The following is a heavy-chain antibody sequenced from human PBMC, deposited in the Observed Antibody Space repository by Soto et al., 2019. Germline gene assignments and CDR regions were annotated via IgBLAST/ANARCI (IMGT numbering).Heavy chain of an antibody. D-gene: IGHD6-13*01. CDR1: GGSISSYY. V-gene: IGHV4-4*07. Sequence: SETLSLTCTVSGGSISSYYWSWIRQPAGKGLEWIGRIYTSGSTNYNPSLKSRVTMSVDTSKNQFSLKLSSVTAADTAVYYCARDRVEQQLVFYYYYYSGMDVWGQGTTVTVYS. J-gene: IGHJ6*02. CDR3: ARDRVEQQLVFYYYYYSGMDV. CDR2: IYTSGST.